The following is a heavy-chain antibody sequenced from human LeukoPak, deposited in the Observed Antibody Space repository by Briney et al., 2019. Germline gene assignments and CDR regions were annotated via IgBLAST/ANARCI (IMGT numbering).Heavy chain of an antibody. V-gene: IGHV3-74*01. Sequence: QPGASLRLSCAASGFTLSSYWMHWVRQAPGKGLVWVSRIISDGSSTTYADSVRGRFTISRDSAKNTVYLQMGSLRDEDTAVYYCARDRCTNGVCGGMDVWGQGTTVTVSS. CDR3: ARDRCTNGVCGGMDV. CDR1: GFTLSSYW. J-gene: IGHJ6*02. D-gene: IGHD2-8*01. CDR2: IISDGSST.